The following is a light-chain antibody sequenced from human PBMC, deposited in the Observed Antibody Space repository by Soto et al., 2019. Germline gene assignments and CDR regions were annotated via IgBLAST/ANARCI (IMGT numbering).Light chain of an antibody. CDR3: QQYEKWPPLT. CDR2: GAS. J-gene: IGKJ4*01. CDR1: QSVSSC. Sequence: EIVMTQSPGTLSVSPGERATLSCRASQSVSSCLAWYQQKPGQAPRLLIYGASTRATGIPDRFSGSGSGTEFTLTISGLQSEDFAVYYCQQYEKWPPLTFGGGTKVEIK. V-gene: IGKV3-15*01.